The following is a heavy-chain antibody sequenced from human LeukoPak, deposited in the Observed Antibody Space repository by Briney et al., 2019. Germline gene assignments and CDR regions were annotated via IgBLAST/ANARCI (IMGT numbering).Heavy chain of an antibody. CDR3: ARESSNYDFWSGHIDY. Sequence: SETLSLTCTVSGGSISSYYWSWIRQPSGKGLEGFGYIYYSGSTNYNPSLKSRVTISVDTSKNQFSLKLSSVTAADTAVYYCARESSNYDFWSGHIDYWGQGTLVTVSS. CDR2: IYYSGST. D-gene: IGHD3-3*01. V-gene: IGHV4-59*01. CDR1: GGSISSYY. J-gene: IGHJ4*02.